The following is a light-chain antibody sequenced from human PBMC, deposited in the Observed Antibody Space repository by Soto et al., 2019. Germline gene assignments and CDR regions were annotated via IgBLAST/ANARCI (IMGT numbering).Light chain of an antibody. CDR2: EVS. Sequence: QSALTQPASVSGSPGQSIPISCTGTRRDVGGYNYVSWYQQHPGKAPKLMIYEVSNRPSGVSTRFSGSKSGNMASLTISGLQAEDEADYYCSSYTSSSTYVFGTGTKLT. CDR3: SSYTSSSTYV. V-gene: IGLV2-14*01. CDR1: RRDVGGYNY. J-gene: IGLJ1*01.